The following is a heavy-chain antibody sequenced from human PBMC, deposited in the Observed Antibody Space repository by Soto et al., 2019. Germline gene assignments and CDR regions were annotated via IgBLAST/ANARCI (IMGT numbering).Heavy chain of an antibody. CDR1: GFTFSNYG. D-gene: IGHD1-20*01. Sequence: QVQLVESGGGVVQPGGSLRLSCEASGFTFSNYGMHWVRQAPGKGLEWVAIISIDGGNKFYADSLQGRFIISRDNSKNTLYLQMNSLRREDTAVYYCARRATYSWNYFDYWGQGILVTVSS. CDR3: ARRATYSWNYFDY. CDR2: ISIDGGNK. J-gene: IGHJ4*02. V-gene: IGHV3-30*03.